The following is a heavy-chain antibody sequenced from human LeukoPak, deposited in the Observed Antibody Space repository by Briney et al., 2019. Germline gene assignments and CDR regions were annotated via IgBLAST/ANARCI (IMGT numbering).Heavy chain of an antibody. CDR1: GDSITNHY. V-gene: IGHV4-59*08. J-gene: IGHJ3*02. CDR2: INYRGNT. CDR3: ARLRLMSDAITYHALDI. D-gene: IGHD2-2*02. Sequence: PSETLSLTCTVSGDSITNHYWSWIRQTPGKGLEYIAYINYRGNTNYNPSLKGRVTISIDTSKNQFSLRLTFVTAADTAEYYCARLRLMSDAITYHALDIWGQGTMVTVSS.